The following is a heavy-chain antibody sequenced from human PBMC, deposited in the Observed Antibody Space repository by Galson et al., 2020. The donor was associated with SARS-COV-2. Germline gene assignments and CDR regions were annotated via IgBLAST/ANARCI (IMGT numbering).Heavy chain of an antibody. J-gene: IGHJ4*02. V-gene: IGHV3-30*04. CDR3: ARAYGGSYGGGFDY. CDR2: IRQDGSNK. D-gene: IGHD1-26*01. Sequence: QAPGEGLEWVANIRQDGSNKYYADSVKGRFTISRDNSKNTLYLQMNSLRAEDTAVYYCARAYGGSYGGGFDYWGQGTLVTVSS.